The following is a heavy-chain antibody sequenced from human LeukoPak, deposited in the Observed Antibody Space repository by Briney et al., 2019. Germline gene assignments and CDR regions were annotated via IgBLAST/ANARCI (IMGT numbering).Heavy chain of an antibody. Sequence: GASLKISCKGSGYSFNTYWIGWVRQMPGKGLEWMGIIYPGDSDNRYSPSFQGQVTISADKSLSTAYLQWGSLKASDTAMYYCAREGRSSSPMDYWGQGTLVTVS. V-gene: IGHV5-51*01. CDR2: IYPGDSDN. J-gene: IGHJ4*02. CDR3: AREGRSSSPMDY. CDR1: GYSFNTYW. D-gene: IGHD6-6*01.